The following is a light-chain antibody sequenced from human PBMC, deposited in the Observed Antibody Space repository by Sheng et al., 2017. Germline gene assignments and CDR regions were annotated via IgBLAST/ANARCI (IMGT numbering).Light chain of an antibody. CDR1: QNIDKD. CDR3: LHYGSSLYT. V-gene: IGKV1-39*01. Sequence: DILMTQSPSSLSASEGDRVTITCRASQNIDKDLNWYRHRPGTAPKLLLYGASSLRTGVPSRFSGSGSQTDFTLTISRLEPEDFAVYYCLHYGSSLYTFGQGTKVEF. CDR2: GAS. J-gene: IGKJ2*01.